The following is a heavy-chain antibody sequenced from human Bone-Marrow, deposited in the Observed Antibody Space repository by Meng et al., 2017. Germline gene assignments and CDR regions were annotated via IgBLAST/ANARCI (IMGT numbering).Heavy chain of an antibody. J-gene: IGHJ4*02. CDR3: ARTLWFGEQIYY. CDR2: ISDSGGRI. Sequence: GGSLRLSCAASGFTFITYTMSWVRQVPGKGLEWVSSISDSGGRIYYAESVKGRFTISRDNSKNTLYLQMNSLRAEDTAVYYCARTLWFGEQIYYWGQGTLVTVSS. D-gene: IGHD3-10*01. V-gene: IGHV3-23*01. CDR1: GFTFITYT.